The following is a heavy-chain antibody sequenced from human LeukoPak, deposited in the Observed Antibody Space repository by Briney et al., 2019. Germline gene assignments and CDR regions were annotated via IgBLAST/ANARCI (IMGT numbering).Heavy chain of an antibody. CDR2: IHYSGST. V-gene: IGHV4-39*01. Sequence: SETLSLTCTVSGGSISSSSYYWGWIRQPPGKGLEWIGSIHYSGSTYYNPSLKSRVTISVDTSKNQFSLKLSSVTAADTAVYYCARHVRDYYDSSGYWGDDAFDIWGQGTMVTVSS. J-gene: IGHJ3*02. CDR3: ARHVRDYYDSSGYWGDDAFDI. D-gene: IGHD3-22*01. CDR1: GGSISSSSYY.